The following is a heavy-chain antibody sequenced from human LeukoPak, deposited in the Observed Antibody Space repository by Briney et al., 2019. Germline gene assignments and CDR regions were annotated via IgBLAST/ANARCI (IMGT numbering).Heavy chain of an antibody. CDR3: ARLSPYLGAGSSAFPDDY. V-gene: IGHV4-39*01. CDR2: ISYTGST. D-gene: IGHD3-10*01. J-gene: IGHJ4*02. CDR1: GGSISTTTYY. Sequence: PSETLSLTCTVSGGSISTTTYYCGWLRQPPGKGLEWIGSISYTGSTYYNPSLKIRVTTSVDTSKNQFSLRLSSVTAADTAVYYCARLSPYLGAGSSAFPDDYWGQGTLVAVSS.